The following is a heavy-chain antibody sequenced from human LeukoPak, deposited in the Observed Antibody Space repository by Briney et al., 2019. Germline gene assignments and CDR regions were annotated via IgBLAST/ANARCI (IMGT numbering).Heavy chain of an antibody. CDR1: GFIFSRCG. J-gene: IGHJ4*02. D-gene: IGHD3-22*01. CDR2: ISGSSTYI. CDR3: ARGAFDYYDSSGLYYFDY. V-gene: IGHV3-21*04. Sequence: GGSLRLSCAASGFIFSRCGMNWVRQAPGKGLEWVASISGSSTYISYADSVKGRFTISRDNAKNSLYLQMNSLRAEDTAVYYCARGAFDYYDSSGLYYFDYWGQGTLVTVSS.